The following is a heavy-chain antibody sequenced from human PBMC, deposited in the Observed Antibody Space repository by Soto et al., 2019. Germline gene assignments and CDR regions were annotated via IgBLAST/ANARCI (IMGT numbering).Heavy chain of an antibody. D-gene: IGHD3-16*01. J-gene: IGHJ4*02. CDR2: ISSGGTTT. V-gene: IGHV3-23*01. CDR3: AKEGGSIGGWFGRKFDS. CDR1: GFTFSTHA. Sequence: PGGSLRLSCAASGFTFSTHAMSWVRQAPVKGLEWVSSISSGGTTTFYAASVEGRFTISRDKSKNTLYLQMNSLRADDTAVYFCAKEGGSIGGWFGRKFDSWGQGTQVTVSS.